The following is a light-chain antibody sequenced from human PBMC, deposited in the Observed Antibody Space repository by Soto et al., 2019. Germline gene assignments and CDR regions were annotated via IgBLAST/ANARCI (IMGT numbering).Light chain of an antibody. CDR2: GAS. CDR3: QQYGSSIT. CDR1: QSVRSNY. J-gene: IGKJ5*01. Sequence: NELTQSPGTLSLTTGERATLSCRASQSVRSNYLAWYQQKPGQAPRLLIYGASSRATGIPDRFSGSGSGTDFTLTISRLEPEDFAVYYCQQYGSSITFGQGTRLEVK. V-gene: IGKV3-20*01.